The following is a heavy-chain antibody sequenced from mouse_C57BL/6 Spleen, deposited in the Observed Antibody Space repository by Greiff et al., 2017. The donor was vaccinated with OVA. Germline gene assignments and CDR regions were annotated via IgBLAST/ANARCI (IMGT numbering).Heavy chain of an antibody. Sequence: VKLVESGPGLVAPSQSLSITCTVSGFSLTSYAISWVRQPPGKGLEWLGVIWTGGGTNYNSALKSRLSISKDNSKSQVFLKMNSLQTDDTARYYCATLYGYDEGGYAMDYWGQGTSVTVSS. V-gene: IGHV2-9-1*01. D-gene: IGHD2-2*01. CDR3: ATLYGYDEGGYAMDY. CDR2: IWTGGGT. CDR1: GFSLTSYA. J-gene: IGHJ4*01.